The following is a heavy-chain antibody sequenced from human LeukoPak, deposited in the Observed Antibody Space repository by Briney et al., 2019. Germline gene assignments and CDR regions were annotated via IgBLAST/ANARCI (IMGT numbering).Heavy chain of an antibody. D-gene: IGHD3-3*01. J-gene: IGHJ4*02. V-gene: IGHV3-66*02. CDR2: IYSGGST. CDR3: ARSRTIFGVVRWYFDY. CDR1: GFTVSSNY. Sequence: QPGGSLRLSCAASGFTVSSNYMSWVRQAPGKGLEWVLVIYSGGSTYYPDSVRGRSTISSDNSKDTLYLQMNSLRAEDTAVYYCARSRTIFGVVRWYFDYWGQGTLVTVSS.